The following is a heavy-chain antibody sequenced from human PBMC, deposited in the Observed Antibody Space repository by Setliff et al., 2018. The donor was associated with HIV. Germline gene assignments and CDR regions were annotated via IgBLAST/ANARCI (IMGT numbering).Heavy chain of an antibody. CDR3: ARDPHYFDTSGYYSWFYFDY. J-gene: IGHJ4*01. Sequence: SETLSLTCTVSGDSFSSNSNHWGWIRQPPGKGLEWIGNIKYGGTTYYNPSLKSRVSISIDTSKSQFSLRLTSVTAADTAVYFCARDPHYFDTSGYYSWFYFDYWGHGTLVTVSS. V-gene: IGHV4-39*07. CDR2: IKYGGTT. D-gene: IGHD3-22*01. CDR1: GDSFSSNSNH.